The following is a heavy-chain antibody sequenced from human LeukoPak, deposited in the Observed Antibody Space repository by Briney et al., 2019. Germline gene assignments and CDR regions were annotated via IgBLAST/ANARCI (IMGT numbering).Heavy chain of an antibody. V-gene: IGHV3-48*03. D-gene: IGHD6-13*01. CDR1: GFTFSSYA. J-gene: IGHJ4*02. CDR2: ISGSSTNI. CDR3: ARGPYSSNWYVDY. Sequence: GGSLRLSCAASGFTFSSYALNWVRQAPGKGLEWVSYISGSSTNIYYADSVKGRFTISRDSAKNSLYLQMNSLRAEDTAVYYCARGPYSSNWYVDYWGQGTLVTVAS.